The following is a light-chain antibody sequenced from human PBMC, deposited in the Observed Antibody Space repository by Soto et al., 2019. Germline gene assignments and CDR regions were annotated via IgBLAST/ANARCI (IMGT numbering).Light chain of an antibody. CDR2: DVS. J-gene: IGLJ1*01. V-gene: IGLV2-14*01. CDR3: SSYTSSSTLD. Sequence: QSALTQPASVSASPGQSITISCTGTSSDVGGYNYVSWYQQHPGKAPKLMIYDVSNRPSGVSDRFSGSKSGHTASLTISGLQAEDKTAYICSSYTSSSTLDFGTGTKLTVL. CDR1: SSDVGGYNY.